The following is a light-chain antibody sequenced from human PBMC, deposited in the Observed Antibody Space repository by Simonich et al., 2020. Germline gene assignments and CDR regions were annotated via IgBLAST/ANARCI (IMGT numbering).Light chain of an antibody. Sequence: QSALTQPASVSGSPGQSITISCTGHSSDVGSYNLVSWYQQHPGKAPKLMIYEGSRRPSGVSNRFSGSKSGNTASLTISGLQAEDEADYYCCSYAGSSTLVFGGGTKLTVL. CDR3: CSYAGSSTLV. CDR2: EGS. V-gene: IGLV2-23*01. CDR1: SSDVGSYNL. J-gene: IGLJ3*02.